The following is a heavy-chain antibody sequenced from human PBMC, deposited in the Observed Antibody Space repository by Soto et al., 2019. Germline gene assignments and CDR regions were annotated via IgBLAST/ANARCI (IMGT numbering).Heavy chain of an antibody. Sequence: QVQLQESGPGLVKPSETLSLTCTVSGGSISNHYWSWIRQPPGQGLEWIGYIYYNGNTNYNPSLKSRVTMSVDTSRNQISLKLTPVTAADTAVYYCTRANWYSEYWGQGTLVTVSS. CDR1: GGSISNHY. J-gene: IGHJ4*02. CDR2: IYYNGNT. CDR3: TRANWYSEY. V-gene: IGHV4-59*11. D-gene: IGHD7-27*01.